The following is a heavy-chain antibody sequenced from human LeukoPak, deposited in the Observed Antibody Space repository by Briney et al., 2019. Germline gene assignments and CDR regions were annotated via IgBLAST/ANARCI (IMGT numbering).Heavy chain of an antibody. CDR2: IRSSSSYI. Sequence: GSLRLSCSASGFTFSSYSMEWVRQAPGKGLEWVSSIRSSSSYIYYADSVKGRFTISRDNAKNSLYLQMNSLRAEDTAVYYCARGGCSGGSCYGAFDIWGQGTMVTVSS. CDR3: ARGGCSGGSCYGAFDI. V-gene: IGHV3-21*01. J-gene: IGHJ3*02. D-gene: IGHD2-15*01. CDR1: GFTFSSYS.